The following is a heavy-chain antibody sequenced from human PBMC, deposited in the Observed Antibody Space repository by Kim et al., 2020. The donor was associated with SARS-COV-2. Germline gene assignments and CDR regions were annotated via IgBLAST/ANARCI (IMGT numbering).Heavy chain of an antibody. J-gene: IGHJ4*02. CDR2: IKHDGSAK. CDR1: GFSFRGYW. V-gene: IGHV3-7*01. CDR3: VSQTTPCY. Sequence: GGSLRLSCTASGFSFRGYWMSWVRQAPGKGPEWVANIKHDGSAKDYVDSVKGPFTISRDNAKNSLYLQMNSLGAEDTGVNYCVSQTTPCYWGQGTLVTVPS.